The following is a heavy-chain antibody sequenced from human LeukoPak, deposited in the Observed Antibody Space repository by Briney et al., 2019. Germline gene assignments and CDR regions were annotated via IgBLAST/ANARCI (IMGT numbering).Heavy chain of an antibody. J-gene: IGHJ4*02. D-gene: IGHD1-26*01. CDR1: DYTFTSYG. V-gene: IGHV1-2*03. CDR2: INPNSGGT. Sequence: LVASVKVSCKGSDYTFTSYGISWVRQAPGQGLEWMGWINPNSGGTNYAQKFQGRVTMTRDTSISTAYMELSRLRSDDTAVYYWGSDLRPTEVGATVNDCWGQATLVTVS. CDR3: GSDLRPTEVGATVNDC.